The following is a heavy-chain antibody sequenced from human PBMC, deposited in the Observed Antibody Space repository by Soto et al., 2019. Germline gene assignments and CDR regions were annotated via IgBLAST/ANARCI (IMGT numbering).Heavy chain of an antibody. V-gene: IGHV4-39*01. Sequence: SETLSLTCTVSGGSVTNSSYYWCWIRQSPGKGLEWIGSVYYRGRSYSKSSVKSRVTISVDTSKNRFSLSLNSVTASDTAVYFCVSQRTTVPTQAYFDYWGPGALATV. J-gene: IGHJ4*02. CDR3: VSQRTTVPTQAYFDY. D-gene: IGHD4-17*01. CDR1: GGSVTNSSYY. CDR2: VYYRGRS.